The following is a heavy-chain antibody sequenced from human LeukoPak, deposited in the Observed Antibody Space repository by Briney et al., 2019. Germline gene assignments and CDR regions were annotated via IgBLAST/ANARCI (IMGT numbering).Heavy chain of an antibody. CDR2: ITPNVDST. D-gene: IGHD4-17*01. J-gene: IGHJ3*01. V-gene: IGHV3-23*01. CDR3: AQDWPSAVTTTPGF. Sequence: GGSLRLPCAALGFTFRDYVSSGVPQAPGKGLDWVSSITPNVDSTYYAGSVGGRFTLSRDNSKNTVYFQMNSLRAEDTAIYYCAQDWPSAVTTTPGFWGQGTMVIVSS. CDR1: GFTFRDYV.